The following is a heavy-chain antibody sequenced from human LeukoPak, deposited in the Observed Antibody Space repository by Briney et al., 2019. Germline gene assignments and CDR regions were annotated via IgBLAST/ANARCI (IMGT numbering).Heavy chain of an antibody. V-gene: IGHV3-66*01. D-gene: IGHD3-9*01. CDR1: GFTVSSNY. CDR2: MYGAGST. Sequence: GGSLRLSCAASGFTVSSNYMTWVHQAPGKGLEWVSLMYGAGSTHYADSVRGRFTISRDNSKNTVYVQMNSLRAEDTAVYYCARDLLPWTFDWLSDKPGLDYWGQGTLVTVSS. J-gene: IGHJ4*02. CDR3: ARDLLPWTFDWLSDKPGLDY.